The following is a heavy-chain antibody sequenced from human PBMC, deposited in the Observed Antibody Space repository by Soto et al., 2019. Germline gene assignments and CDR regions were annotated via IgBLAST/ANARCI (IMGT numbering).Heavy chain of an antibody. CDR3: ARSTYGEGYPHFFAD. CDR1: GGSIHDIDSY. Sequence: QVQLQESGPGLVMPSQTLSLTCTVSGGSIHDIDSYWTWIRQSPGRGPEWIGYIHNSGNTFYSPSLKRRLAISIDTSKSQFSLKLRAVTAADTALYYCARSTYGEGYPHFFADWGQGTLVTVSS. CDR2: IHNSGNT. D-gene: IGHD3-16*02. J-gene: IGHJ4*02. V-gene: IGHV4-30-4*01.